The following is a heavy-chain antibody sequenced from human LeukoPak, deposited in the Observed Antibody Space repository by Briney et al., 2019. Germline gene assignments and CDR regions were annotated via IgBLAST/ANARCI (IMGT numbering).Heavy chain of an antibody. J-gene: IGHJ6*03. CDR3: ARGNKVGYQLLFGYYYMDV. Sequence: SETLSLTCAVYGGSFSGYYWSWIRQPPGKGLEWIGEINHSGSTNYNPSLKSRVTISVDTSKNQFSLKLSSVTAADTAVYYCARGNKVGYQLLFGYYYMDVWGKGTTVTVSS. CDR1: GGSFSGYY. V-gene: IGHV4-34*01. CDR2: INHSGST. D-gene: IGHD2-2*01.